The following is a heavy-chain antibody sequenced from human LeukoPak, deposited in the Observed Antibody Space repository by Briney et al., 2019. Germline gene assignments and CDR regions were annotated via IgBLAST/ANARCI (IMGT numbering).Heavy chain of an antibody. CDR2: ISSSGSSI. Sequence: PGGSLRLSCAASGFTFSDFYMSWIRQAPGKGLEWISYISSSGSSIYYADSVRCRFTISRDNAKNSLYLQMNTLRAEDTAVYYCARDLSTSSEDWWDYWGQGTLVTVSS. CDR3: ARDLSTSSEDWWDY. V-gene: IGHV3-11*01. D-gene: IGHD6-13*01. CDR1: GFTFSDFY. J-gene: IGHJ4*02.